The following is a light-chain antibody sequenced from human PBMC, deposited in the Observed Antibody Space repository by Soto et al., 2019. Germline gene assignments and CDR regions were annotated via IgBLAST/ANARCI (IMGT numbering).Light chain of an antibody. CDR3: QQYGSTPRLT. Sequence: EIVLTQSPGTLSLSPGERATLSCRASQSVSISHLAWYQQKPGQAPRLLIYGASISATGIPDKLSGSGSGTAFTLTIITLEPQDLAAYYCQQYGSTPRLTFGEGTKLEIK. V-gene: IGKV3-20*01. CDR1: QSVSISH. J-gene: IGKJ2*01. CDR2: GAS.